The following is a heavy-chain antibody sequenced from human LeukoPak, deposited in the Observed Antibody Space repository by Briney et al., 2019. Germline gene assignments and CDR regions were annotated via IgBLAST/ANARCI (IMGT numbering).Heavy chain of an antibody. CDR2: ISGGGTII. Sequence: GGPLRLSCAASGFTFNDYYMSWFRQAPGEGLEWVSYISGGGTIIYYADSVKGRFTISRDNARNSLYLQMTSLRAEDTAVYYCSRGKYTAAFDIWGQGTMVTVSS. V-gene: IGHV3-11*04. J-gene: IGHJ3*02. CDR1: GFTFNDYY. D-gene: IGHD5-18*01. CDR3: SRGKYTAAFDI.